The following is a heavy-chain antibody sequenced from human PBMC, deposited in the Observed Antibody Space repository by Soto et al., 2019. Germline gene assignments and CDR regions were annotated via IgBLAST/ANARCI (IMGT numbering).Heavy chain of an antibody. CDR2: INHSGST. Sequence: SETLSLTCAVYGGSFIGYYWSWIRQPPGKGLEWIGEINHSGSTNYNPSLKSRVTISVDTSKNQLSLKLSSVTAADTAVYYCARAYYYGSGSYTHWGQGTLVTVSS. CDR3: ARAYYYGSGSYTH. D-gene: IGHD3-10*01. CDR1: GGSFIGYY. V-gene: IGHV4-34*01. J-gene: IGHJ4*02.